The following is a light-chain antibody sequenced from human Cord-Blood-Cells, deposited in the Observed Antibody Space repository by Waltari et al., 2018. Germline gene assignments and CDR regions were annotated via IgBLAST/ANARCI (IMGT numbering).Light chain of an antibody. CDR1: PGVSSSS. Sequence: EIVLSQSPGTLSLSPGERATFSCRASPGVSSSSLALYQQKPGQDPRLLIYGASSRATGIPDMFSGSGSGTDFTLTISRLEPEDFSVYYCQQYGSSLLTFGGGTKVEIK. V-gene: IGKV3-20*01. CDR3: QQYGSSLLT. CDR2: GAS. J-gene: IGKJ4*01.